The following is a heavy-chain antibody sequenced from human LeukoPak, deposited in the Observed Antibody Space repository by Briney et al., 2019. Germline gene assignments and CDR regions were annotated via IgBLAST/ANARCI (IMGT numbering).Heavy chain of an antibody. J-gene: IGHJ4*02. CDR2: IWYDGSNK. CDR1: GFTFSDYG. V-gene: IGHV3-33*01. D-gene: IGHD3-9*01. CDR3: ARLGNFGWSQFDY. Sequence: GGSLRLSCAASGFTFSDYGMHWVRQAPGKGLEWVAVIWYDGSNKYYADSVKGRFTISRDNSKNTLYLQMNSLRAEDTAVYYCARLGNFGWSQFDYWGQGTLVTVSS.